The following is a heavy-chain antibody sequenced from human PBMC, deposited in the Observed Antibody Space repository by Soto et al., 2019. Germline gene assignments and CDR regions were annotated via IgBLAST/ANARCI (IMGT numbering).Heavy chain of an antibody. D-gene: IGHD3-3*01. J-gene: IGHJ4*02. Sequence: SETLSLTCTVSGGSISSYYWSWIRQPPGKGLEWIGYIYYSGSTNYNPFLKSRVTISVDTSKNQFSLKLSSVTAADTAVYYCARLTYWSGFDYWGQGTLVTVSS. V-gene: IGHV4-59*08. CDR3: ARLTYWSGFDY. CDR2: IYYSGST. CDR1: GGSISSYY.